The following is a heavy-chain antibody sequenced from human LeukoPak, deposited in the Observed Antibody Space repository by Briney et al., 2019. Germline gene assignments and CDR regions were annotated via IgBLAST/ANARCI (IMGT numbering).Heavy chain of an antibody. J-gene: IGHJ4*02. CDR3: GRGISGVPPAIDC. CDR2: ISNDGSNN. V-gene: IGHV3-30*03. D-gene: IGHD2-8*01. CDR1: RFTFSNYG. Sequence: GGSLTLSCAASRFTFSNYGMHWVRQAPGKGLEWVAAISNDGSNNYYADSVKGRFTISRDNAKNTLYLQMNSLRAEDTAVFYCGRGISGVPPAIDCWGQGTLVTVSS.